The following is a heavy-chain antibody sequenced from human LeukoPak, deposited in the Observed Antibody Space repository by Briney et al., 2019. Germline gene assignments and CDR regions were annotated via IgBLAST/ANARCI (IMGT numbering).Heavy chain of an antibody. Sequence: SVKVSCKASGGTFSSCAISWVRQAPGQGLEWMGGIIPIFGTANYAQKFQGRVTITADVSTSTAYMELSSLRSEDTAVYYCARDDGIAVAGPFDYWGQGTLVTVSS. CDR3: ARDDGIAVAGPFDY. J-gene: IGHJ4*02. CDR1: GGTFSSCA. D-gene: IGHD6-19*01. V-gene: IGHV1-69*01. CDR2: IIPIFGTA.